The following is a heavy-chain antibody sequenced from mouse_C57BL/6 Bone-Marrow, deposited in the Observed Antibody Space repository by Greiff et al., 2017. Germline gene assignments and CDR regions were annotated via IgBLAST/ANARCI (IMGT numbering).Heavy chain of an antibody. D-gene: IGHD1-1*02. CDR1: GFNIKDDY. CDR3: TTSGGGYGYFDV. Sequence: VQLKQSGAELVRPGASVKLSCTASGFNIKDDYMHWVKQRPEQGLEWIGWIYPENGDTEYASKFQGKATITADTSSNTAYLQLSSLTSEDTAVYDCTTSGGGYGYFDVWGTGTTVTVSS. CDR2: IYPENGDT. J-gene: IGHJ1*03. V-gene: IGHV14-4*01.